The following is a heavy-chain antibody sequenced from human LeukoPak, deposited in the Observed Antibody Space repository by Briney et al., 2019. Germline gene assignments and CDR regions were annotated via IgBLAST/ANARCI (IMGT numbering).Heavy chain of an antibody. V-gene: IGHV3-9*02. CDR3: AKGRGYEFPLDN. D-gene: IGHD2-2*01. CDR1: GFTSDDCA. J-gene: IGHJ4*02. CDR2: ISWNSGSI. Sequence: PGRSLRLSCAGSGFTSDDCAMHWVRQAPGKGLEWVSGISWNSGSIGYADSVKGRFTISRDNAKNSLYLQMNSLRAEDTALYYCAKGRGYEFPLDNWGQGTLVTVSS.